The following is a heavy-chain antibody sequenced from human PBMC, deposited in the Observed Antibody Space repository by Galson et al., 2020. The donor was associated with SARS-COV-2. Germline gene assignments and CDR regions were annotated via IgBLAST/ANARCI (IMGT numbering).Heavy chain of an antibody. CDR1: GYTLPELS. CDR2: FDPEDGET. D-gene: IGHD6-13*01. V-gene: IGHV1-24*01. J-gene: IGHJ5*02. Sequence: GESLKISCKVSGYTLPELSMHWVRPAPGKGLEWMGGFDPEDGETIYAQKFQGRVTMTEDTSTDTAYMELSSLRSEDTAVYYCATGVAIAAAGGWFDPWGQGTLVTVSS. CDR3: ATGVAIAAAGGWFDP.